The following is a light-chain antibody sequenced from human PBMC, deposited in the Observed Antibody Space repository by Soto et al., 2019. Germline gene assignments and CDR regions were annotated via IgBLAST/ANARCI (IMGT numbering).Light chain of an antibody. Sequence: QSALTQPRSVSGSPGQSVTISCTGTSSDVGGYNYVSWYEQHPVKAPKLMIYDVTKRPSGVPDRFSGSKSGNTASLTISGLQAEDEADDYCRSYAGSYTWVFGTGTKLTVL. CDR2: DVT. CDR3: RSYAGSYTWV. J-gene: IGLJ1*01. CDR1: SSDVGGYNY. V-gene: IGLV2-11*01.